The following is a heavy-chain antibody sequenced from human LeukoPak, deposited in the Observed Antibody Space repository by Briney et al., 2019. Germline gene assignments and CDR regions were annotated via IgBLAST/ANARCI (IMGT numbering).Heavy chain of an antibody. D-gene: IGHD3-3*01. CDR3: ARGKTNYDFWSGYSADYYYYYMDV. Sequence: ASVTVSCKASGYTFTSYGISWVRQAPGQGLEWMGWISAYNGNTNYAQKLQGRVTITTDTSTSTAYMELRSLRSDDTAVYYCARGKTNYDFWSGYSADYYYYYMDVWGKGTTVTVSS. V-gene: IGHV1-18*01. CDR2: ISAYNGNT. J-gene: IGHJ6*03. CDR1: GYTFTSYG.